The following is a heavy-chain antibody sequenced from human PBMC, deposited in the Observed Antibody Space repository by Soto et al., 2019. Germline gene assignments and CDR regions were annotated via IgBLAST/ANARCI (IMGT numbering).Heavy chain of an antibody. Sequence: GGSLRLSCAASGFTVSSNYMSWVRQAPGKGLEWVSVIYSGGSTYYADSVKGRFTISRDNSKNTLYLQMNSLRAEDTAVYYCARDYYDSSGLDAFDIRGQGTMVTVSS. V-gene: IGHV3-53*01. D-gene: IGHD3-22*01. CDR2: IYSGGST. CDR1: GFTVSSNY. J-gene: IGHJ3*02. CDR3: ARDYYDSSGLDAFDI.